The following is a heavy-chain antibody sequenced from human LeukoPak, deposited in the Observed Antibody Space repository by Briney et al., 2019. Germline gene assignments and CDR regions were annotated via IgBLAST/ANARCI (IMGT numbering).Heavy chain of an antibody. CDR2: IRYDGSNK. CDR3: AKESGGGYYGSGRVFDY. D-gene: IGHD3-10*01. J-gene: IGHJ4*02. V-gene: IGHV3-30*02. Sequence: PGGSLRLSCAASGFTFSSYGMHWVRQAPGKGLEWVAFIRYDGSNKYYADSVKGRFTISRDNSKNTLYLQMDSLRAEDTAVYYCAKESGGGYYGSGRVFDYWGQGTLVTVSS. CDR1: GFTFSSYG.